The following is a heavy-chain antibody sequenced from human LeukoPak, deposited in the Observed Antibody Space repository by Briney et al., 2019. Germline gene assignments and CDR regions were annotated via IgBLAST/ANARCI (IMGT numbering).Heavy chain of an antibody. CDR3: AKDRGYYGSGDYGMDV. J-gene: IGHJ6*02. D-gene: IGHD3-10*01. CDR1: GFTFSSYW. CDR2: IKEDGSEK. Sequence: GSLRLSCAVSGFTFSSYWMSWVRQAPGKEPEWVANIKEDGSEKYYVDSVKGRFTISRDNAKNSLSLQMNSLRAEDTAVYYCAKDRGYYGSGDYGMDVWGQGTTVTVSS. V-gene: IGHV3-7*03.